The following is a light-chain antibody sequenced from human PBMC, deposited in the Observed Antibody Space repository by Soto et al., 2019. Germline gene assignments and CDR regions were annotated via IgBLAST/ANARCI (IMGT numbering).Light chain of an antibody. Sequence: DIQMTQSPSSLSASVGDRVTITCRASQSISSYLNWYQQKPGKAPKLLIYAASSLQSGVPSRFSGSGSGTDFTLTINGLQPEYCSSYYRQKSYSTARAFGGGTKVEMK. J-gene: IGKJ4*01. CDR3: QKSYSTARA. V-gene: IGKV1-39*01. CDR1: QSISSY. CDR2: AAS.